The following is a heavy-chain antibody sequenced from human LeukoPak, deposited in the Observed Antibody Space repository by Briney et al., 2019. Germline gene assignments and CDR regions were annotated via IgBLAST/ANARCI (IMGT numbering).Heavy chain of an antibody. CDR2: ISSSSSYI. D-gene: IGHD5-24*01. Sequence: GGSLRLSCAASGFTFSSYSMNWVRQAPGKGLEWVSSISSSSSYIYYADSVKGRFTISRDNSKNTVYLQMNSLRDEDTAVYYCAKGAGGSYGLYYFDYWGQGTLVTVS. J-gene: IGHJ4*02. CDR3: AKGAGGSYGLYYFDY. V-gene: IGHV3-21*04. CDR1: GFTFSSYS.